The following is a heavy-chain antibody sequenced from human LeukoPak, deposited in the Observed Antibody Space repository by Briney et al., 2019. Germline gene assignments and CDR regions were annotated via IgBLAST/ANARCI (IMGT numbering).Heavy chain of an antibody. Sequence: SVKVSCKASGGTFSSYAISWVRQAPGQGLEWMGGIIPIFGTANYAQKFQGRVTITTDESTSTAYMELSSLRSEDTAVYYCAREGYYDSSGPYTYNWFDPWGQGTLVTVSS. CDR3: AREGYYDSSGPYTYNWFDP. D-gene: IGHD3-22*01. CDR1: GGTFSSYA. CDR2: IIPIFGTA. J-gene: IGHJ5*02. V-gene: IGHV1-69*05.